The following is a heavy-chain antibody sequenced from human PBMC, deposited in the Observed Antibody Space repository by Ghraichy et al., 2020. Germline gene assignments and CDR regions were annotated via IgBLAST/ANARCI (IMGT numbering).Heavy chain of an antibody. V-gene: IGHV3-30*02. D-gene: IGHD5-24*01. J-gene: IGHJ6*02. CDR2: IRYDGSNQ. Sequence: GGSLRLSCAASGFSFSDFGIHWVRQAPGKGLEWVTYIRYDGSNQHYADPVKGRFTISRDNAKNTVYLQMNGLRAEDTAVYYCAKPLKDGYRSALAVWGQGTTVTVSS. CDR1: GFSFSDFG. CDR3: AKPLKDGYRSALAV.